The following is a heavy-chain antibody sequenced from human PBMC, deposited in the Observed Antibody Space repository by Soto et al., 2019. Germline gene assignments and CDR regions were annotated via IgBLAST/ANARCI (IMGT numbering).Heavy chain of an antibody. D-gene: IGHD2-2*01. Sequence: GGSLRXSXAASGFTFSSYAMSWVRQAPGKGLEWVSAISGSGGSTYYADSVKGRFTISRDNSKNTLYLQMNSLRAEDTAVYYCAKDLGSSSWVSSAYWGQGTLVPVSS. J-gene: IGHJ4*02. V-gene: IGHV3-23*01. CDR3: AKDLGSSSWVSSAY. CDR1: GFTFSSYA. CDR2: ISGSGGST.